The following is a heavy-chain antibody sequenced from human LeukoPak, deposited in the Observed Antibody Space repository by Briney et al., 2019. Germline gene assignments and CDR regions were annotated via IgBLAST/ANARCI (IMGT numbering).Heavy chain of an antibody. CDR3: AKDQAGTVVANINGYFDS. Sequence: GGSLRLPCAAPGFTFSSNAMSWVRQAPGKGLEWVSAISGSGSSTYYADSVKGRFTISRDNSKNTLYLQMNSLRAEDTAVYYCAKDQAGTVVANINGYFDSWGQGTRVTVSS. J-gene: IGHJ4*02. CDR2: ISGSGSST. D-gene: IGHD6-19*01. CDR1: GFTFSSNA. V-gene: IGHV3-23*01.